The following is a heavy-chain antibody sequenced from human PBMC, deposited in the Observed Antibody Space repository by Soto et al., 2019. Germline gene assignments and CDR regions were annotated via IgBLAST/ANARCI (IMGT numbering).Heavy chain of an antibody. CDR2: IYSGGST. CDR1: GFTVSSNY. Sequence: GGSLRLSCAASGFTVSSNYMSWVRQAPGKGLEWVSVIYSGGSTYYADSVKGRFTISRDNSKNTLYLQMNSLRAEDTAVYYCARDPIQTGMEVWGQGTTLIVSS. V-gene: IGHV3-66*01. CDR3: ARDPIQTGMEV. J-gene: IGHJ6*02.